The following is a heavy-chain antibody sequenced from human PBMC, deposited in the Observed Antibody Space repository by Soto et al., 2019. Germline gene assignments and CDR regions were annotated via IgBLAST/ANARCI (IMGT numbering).Heavy chain of an antibody. Sequence: GGFLRLSCAASGFTFSSYGMHWVRRAPGKGLEWVAVISYDGSNKYYADSVKGRFTISRDNSKNTLYLQMNSLRAEDTAVYYCAKDLSERQFPWLCYFDYWGQGTLVTSPQ. J-gene: IGHJ4*02. CDR3: AKDLSERQFPWLCYFDY. CDR1: GFTFSSYG. CDR2: ISYDGSNK. D-gene: IGHD2-21*01. V-gene: IGHV3-30*18.